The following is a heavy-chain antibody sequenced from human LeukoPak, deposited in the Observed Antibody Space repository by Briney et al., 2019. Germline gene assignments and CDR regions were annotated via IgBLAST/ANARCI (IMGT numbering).Heavy chain of an antibody. Sequence: ASVKVSCKASGYTFTSYDINWVRQATGQGLEWMGWMNPNSGNTGYAQKFQGRVTMTRNTSINTAYMELSSLRSEDTAVYYCARGLCSSTSCYLDYWGQGTLVTVSS. J-gene: IGHJ4*02. V-gene: IGHV1-8*01. CDR1: GYTFTSYD. D-gene: IGHD2-2*01. CDR2: MNPNSGNT. CDR3: ARGLCSSTSCYLDY.